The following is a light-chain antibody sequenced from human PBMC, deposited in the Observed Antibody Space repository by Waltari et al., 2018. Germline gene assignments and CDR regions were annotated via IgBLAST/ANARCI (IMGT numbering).Light chain of an antibody. CDR2: DVI. V-gene: IGLV2-23*02. CDR3: CSYSGSSSFPYV. J-gene: IGLJ1*01. Sequence: QSALTQPASVSGSPGQSITISCTGSRHNLGFYDLVSWYQQHPGKAPKLIIFDVIKRPSGVSDRFSGSKSGNTASLTISGLETEDDADYYCCSYSGSSSFPYVFGPGTKVTVL. CDR1: RHNLGFYDL.